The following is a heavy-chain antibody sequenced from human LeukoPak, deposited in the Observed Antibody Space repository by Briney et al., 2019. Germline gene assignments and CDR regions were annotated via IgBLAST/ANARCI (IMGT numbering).Heavy chain of an antibody. D-gene: IGHD4-17*01. Sequence: GASVKVSCKASGYTFTSYYMHWARQAPGQGLEWMGIINPSGGSTSYAQKFQGRVAMTRDTSTSTVYMELSSLRSEDTAVYYCAFTVSKENWFDPWGQGTLVTVSS. V-gene: IGHV1-46*01. J-gene: IGHJ5*02. CDR2: INPSGGST. CDR1: GYTFTSYY. CDR3: AFTVSKENWFDP.